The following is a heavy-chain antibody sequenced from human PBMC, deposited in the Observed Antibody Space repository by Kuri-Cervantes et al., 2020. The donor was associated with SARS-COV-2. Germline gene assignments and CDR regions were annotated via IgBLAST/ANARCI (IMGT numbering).Heavy chain of an antibody. CDR3: ARAKSGGVPYYFDY. V-gene: IGHV4-30-4*08. CDR2: IYYSGST. Sequence: SETLSLTCTVSGDSISSGDYYWTWIRQPPGKGLEWIGYIYYSGSTYYNPSLKSRVTISVDTSKNQFSLKLSSVTAADTAVYYCARAKSGGVPYYFDYWGQGTLVTVSS. J-gene: IGHJ4*02. D-gene: IGHD3-3*01. CDR1: GDSISSGDYY.